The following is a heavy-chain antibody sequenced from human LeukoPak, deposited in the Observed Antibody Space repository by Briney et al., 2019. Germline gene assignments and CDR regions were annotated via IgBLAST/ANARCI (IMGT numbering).Heavy chain of an antibody. Sequence: PSETLSLTCTVSGGSISSYYWSWIRQPPGKGLEWIGYIYYGGSTNYNPSLKSRVTISVDTSKNQFSLKLSSVTAADTAVYYCAREELTTLSGADAFDIWGQGTMVTVSS. V-gene: IGHV4-59*01. CDR2: IYYGGST. CDR1: GGSISSYY. CDR3: AREELTTLSGADAFDI. J-gene: IGHJ3*02. D-gene: IGHD4-11*01.